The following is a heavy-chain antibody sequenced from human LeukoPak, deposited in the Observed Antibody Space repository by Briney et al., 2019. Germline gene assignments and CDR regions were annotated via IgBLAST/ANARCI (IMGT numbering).Heavy chain of an antibody. CDR2: IYYSGST. CDR3: ARGQDLTTVTSRSVFGIDY. D-gene: IGHD4-17*01. V-gene: IGHV4-59*01. Sequence: PSETLSLTCTVSGGSISNYYWSWIRQPPGKGLEWIGYIYYSGSTNYNPSLKSRVTISVDTSKNQFSLKLSSVTAADTAVYFCARGQDLTTVTSRSVFGIDYWGQGTLVTDSS. CDR1: GGSISNYY. J-gene: IGHJ4*02.